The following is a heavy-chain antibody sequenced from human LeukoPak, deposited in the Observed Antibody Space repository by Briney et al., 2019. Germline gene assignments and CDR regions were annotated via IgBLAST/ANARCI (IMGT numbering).Heavy chain of an antibody. V-gene: IGHV1-8*03. CDR1: GYTFTSYD. CDR3: AKDRLGELLILDY. CDR2: MNPNSGNT. J-gene: IGHJ4*02. Sequence: VASVKVSCKASGYTFTSYDINWVRQATGQGLEWMGWMNPNSGNTGYAQKFQGRATITRNTSISTAYMELSSLRSEDTAVYYCAKDRLGELLILDYWGQGTLVTVSS. D-gene: IGHD1-26*01.